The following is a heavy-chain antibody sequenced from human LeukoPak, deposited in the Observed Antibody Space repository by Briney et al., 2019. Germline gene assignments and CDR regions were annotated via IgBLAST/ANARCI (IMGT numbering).Heavy chain of an antibody. V-gene: IGHV3-23*01. CDR3: AKEGRRGREILTGYYDY. J-gene: IGHJ4*02. D-gene: IGHD3-9*01. CDR2: ISGSGGGT. CDR1: GFTFTIYT. Sequence: PGGSLRLSCAASGFTFTIYTMNWVRQAPGKGLEWVSSISGSGGGTHYADSVKGRFTISRDYSKNTLYVQMNSLRAEDTAVYFCAKEGRRGREILTGYYDYWGQGTLVTVSS.